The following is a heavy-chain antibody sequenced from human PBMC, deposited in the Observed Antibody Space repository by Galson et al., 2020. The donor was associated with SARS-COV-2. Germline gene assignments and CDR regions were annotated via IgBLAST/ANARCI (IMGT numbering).Heavy chain of an antibody. V-gene: IGHV4-30-4*01. CDR1: GGSISSTDSY. D-gene: IGHD3-3*01. Sequence: SETLSLTWTVSGGSISSTDSYWSWIRQSPGKGLEWIGYTYYSGNTYYNPSLKSRVTMSVDTSKNQFSLKLTSVTAADTAVYYCARDFWSRYYLDSWGQGTPVTVSS. CDR3: ARDFWSRYYLDS. CDR2: TYYSGNT. J-gene: IGHJ4*02.